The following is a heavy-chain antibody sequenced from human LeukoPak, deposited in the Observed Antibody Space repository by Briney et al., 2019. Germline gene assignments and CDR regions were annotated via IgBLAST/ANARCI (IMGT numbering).Heavy chain of an antibody. CDR2: MYSGGST. J-gene: IGHJ4*02. V-gene: IGHV3-53*01. CDR1: VLTVSCTH. CDR3: ATSYSSAWLYLDF. Sequence: GGSLRLSCAASVLTVSCTHMSWVRQAPGKGLEWVSVMYSGGSTYYAESVRGRFTISRDNSKNTLFLQLNNVRAEDTAEYYCATSYSSAWLYLDFWGQGTLVIVSS. D-gene: IGHD6-19*01.